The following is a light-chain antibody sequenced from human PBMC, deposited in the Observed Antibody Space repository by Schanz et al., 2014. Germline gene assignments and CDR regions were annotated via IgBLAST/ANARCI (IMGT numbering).Light chain of an antibody. CDR3: QQYSFYSRT. CDR2: KAS. V-gene: IGKV1-5*03. Sequence: DIQMTQSPSTLSASVGDRVTLSCRASQSISTWLAWYQQKPGKAPKLLIYKASTLQTGVPSRFSGSGSGTEFTLTISSLQPDDFATYYCQQYSFYSRTFGQGTKVEIK. CDR1: QSISTW. J-gene: IGKJ1*01.